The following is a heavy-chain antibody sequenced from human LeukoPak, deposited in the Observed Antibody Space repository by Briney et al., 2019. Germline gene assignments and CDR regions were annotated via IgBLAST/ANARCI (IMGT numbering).Heavy chain of an antibody. Sequence: PGGSLRLSCEASGFTFTNYWMSWVRQAPGKGLEWVANIKHDGTQTYYVDSVKGRFTISRDNAKNSLYLQMNSLRAEDTAVYYCARGGSSSSWYFLGVVPQDYYYYMDVWGKGATVTVSS. CDR3: ARGGSSSSWYFLGVVPQDYYYYMDV. CDR1: GFTFTNYW. CDR2: IKHDGTQT. J-gene: IGHJ6*03. D-gene: IGHD6-13*01. V-gene: IGHV3-7*01.